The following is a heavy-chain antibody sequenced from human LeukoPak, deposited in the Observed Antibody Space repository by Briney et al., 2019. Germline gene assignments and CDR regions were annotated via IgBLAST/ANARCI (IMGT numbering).Heavy chain of an antibody. V-gene: IGHV3-30*04. CDR2: ISHDGSDK. J-gene: IGHJ4*02. CDR3: VRHGDTDSCLAN. Sequence: PGRSLRLSCAASGFTFRSFAMHWVRGARGKAGEGVAIISHDGSDKYYADSVKGRFTISRDNAKSSLYLQMNDLRAEDTAVYYCVRHGDTDSCLANWGQGTLVTVSS. D-gene: IGHD2-2*01. CDR1: GFTFRSFA.